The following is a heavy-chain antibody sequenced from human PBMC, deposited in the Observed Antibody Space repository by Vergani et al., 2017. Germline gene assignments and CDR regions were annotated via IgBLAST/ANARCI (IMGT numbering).Heavy chain of an antibody. CDR1: GFSLSTSGVG. J-gene: IGHJ4*02. V-gene: IGHV2-5*02. CDR3: AHRIRQQLVTGFDY. D-gene: IGHD6-13*01. Sequence: QITLKESGPTLVKPTQTLTLTCTFSGFSLSTSGVGVGWIRQPPGKALEWLELIYWDDDKRYSPSLKSRLTITKDTSKNQVVLTMTNMDPVDTATYYCAHRIRQQLVTGFDYWGQGTLVTVSS. CDR2: IYWDDDK.